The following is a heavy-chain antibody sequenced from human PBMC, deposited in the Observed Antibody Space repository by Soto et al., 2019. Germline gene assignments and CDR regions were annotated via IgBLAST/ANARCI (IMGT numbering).Heavy chain of an antibody. J-gene: IGHJ6*02. CDR2: IWYDGSNK. D-gene: IGHD4-4*01. CDR3: ARDYSNYPAYYYYGMDV. Sequence: QVQLVESGGGVVQPGRSLRLSCAASGFTFSSYGMHWVRQAPGKGLEWVAVIWYDGSNKYYADSVKGRFTISRDNSKNTLYLQMNSLRAEDTAVYYCARDYSNYPAYYYYGMDVWGQGTTVTVSS. V-gene: IGHV3-33*01. CDR1: GFTFSSYG.